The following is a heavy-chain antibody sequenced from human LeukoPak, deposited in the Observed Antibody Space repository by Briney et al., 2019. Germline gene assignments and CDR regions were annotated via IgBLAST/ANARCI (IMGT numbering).Heavy chain of an antibody. CDR1: GFTFSTPW. J-gene: IGHJ4*02. V-gene: IGHV3-74*01. CDR3: ARDLKD. CDR2: IKTDDSST. Sequence: GGSLRLSCAASGFTFSTPWMYWVRQAPGKGLVWVSRIKTDDSSTIYADSVKGRFTISRDNAKNTLYLQMNSLRAEDTAVYYCARDLKDWGQGTLVTVSS.